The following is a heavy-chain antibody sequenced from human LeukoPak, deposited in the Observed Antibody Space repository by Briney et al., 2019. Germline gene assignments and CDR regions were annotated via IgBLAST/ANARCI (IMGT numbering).Heavy chain of an antibody. J-gene: IGHJ4*02. CDR3: AREGWPGDGPLFDS. Sequence: PSETLSLTCTVSGVSISRYYWSWIRQPPGKGLEWIGYIYDFGSTNYDPTLKSRVTISGDASKKQFSLNLRSVTAADTAVYYCAREGWPGDGPLFDSWGQGTLVTVSS. V-gene: IGHV4-59*01. CDR1: GVSISRYY. CDR2: IYDFGST. D-gene: IGHD5-24*01.